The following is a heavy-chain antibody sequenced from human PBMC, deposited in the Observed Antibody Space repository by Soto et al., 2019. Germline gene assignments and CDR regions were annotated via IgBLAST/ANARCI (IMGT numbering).Heavy chain of an antibody. J-gene: IGHJ4*02. CDR1: GYSISSGYY. CDR2: IYHSGST. Sequence: PSETLSLTCAVSGYSISSGYYWGWIRQPPGKGLEWIGSIYHSGSTYYNPSLKSRVTISVDTSKNQFSLKLSSVTAADTAVYYCARVISIAARPDHFDSWGQGTLVTVSS. CDR3: ARVISIAARPDHFDS. D-gene: IGHD6-6*01. V-gene: IGHV4-38-2*01.